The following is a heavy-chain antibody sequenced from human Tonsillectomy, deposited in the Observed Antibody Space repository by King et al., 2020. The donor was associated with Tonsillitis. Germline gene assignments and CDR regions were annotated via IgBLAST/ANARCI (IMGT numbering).Heavy chain of an antibody. CDR1: GGSISGYY. V-gene: IGHV4-59*08. J-gene: IGHJ3*02. CDR3: ARFRAFDI. Sequence: VQLQESGPGLVKPSETLSLTCTVSGGSISGYYWSWIRQPPGKGLEWIGYIYYSGTNYNPSLKSRVTISVDTSKNQFSLKLSSGTAADTAVYYCARFRAFDIWGQGTMVTVSS. CDR2: IYYSGT.